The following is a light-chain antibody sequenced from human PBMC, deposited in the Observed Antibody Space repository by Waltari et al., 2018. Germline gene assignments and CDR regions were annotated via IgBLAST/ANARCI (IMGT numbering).Light chain of an antibody. J-gene: IGLJ3*02. CDR1: RSTIGSNS. Sequence: QSVLTQPPSASRTPGPRVAISCSGTRSTIGSNSVPWYQQLPGTAPKLLTQSNNQRPSGVPDRFSGSKSGTSASLAISGLQSEDEAHYYCAAWDASLNGWVFGGGTKLTVL. CDR2: SNN. CDR3: AAWDASLNGWV. V-gene: IGLV1-44*01.